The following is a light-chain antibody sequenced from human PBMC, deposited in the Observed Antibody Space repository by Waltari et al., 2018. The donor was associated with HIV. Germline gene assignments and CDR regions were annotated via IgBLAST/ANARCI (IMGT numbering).Light chain of an antibody. CDR1: SGDVGGYNY. J-gene: IGLJ3*02. Sequence: QSALTPPASVSGSLGQSITISCTGTSGDVGGYNYVSWYQYYPGKAPRLMIYEVTNRPAVVSNRFSGSKSGNTASLTISGLQAEDESDYYCASYTSSSTLVLFGGGTKLTVL. CDR3: ASYTSSSTLVL. V-gene: IGLV2-14*01. CDR2: EVT.